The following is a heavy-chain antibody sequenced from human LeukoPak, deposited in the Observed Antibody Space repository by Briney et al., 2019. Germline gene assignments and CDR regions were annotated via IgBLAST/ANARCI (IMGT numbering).Heavy chain of an antibody. Sequence: GGSLRLSCAASGFTFSTYAMSWVRQAPGKGLEWVAGINADDGRTYYADSVKGRFTISRDNSKNTLDLQMNSLRPEDTAVFYCAKGDHGDYWYLDLWGRGTLVSVSS. CDR2: INADDGRT. CDR1: GFTFSTYA. V-gene: IGHV3-23*01. J-gene: IGHJ2*01. D-gene: IGHD4-17*01. CDR3: AKGDHGDYWYLDL.